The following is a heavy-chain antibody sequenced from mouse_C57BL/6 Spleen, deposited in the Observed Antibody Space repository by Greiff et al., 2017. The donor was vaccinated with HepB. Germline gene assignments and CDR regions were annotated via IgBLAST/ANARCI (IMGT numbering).Heavy chain of an antibody. CDR3: ARLGTTVVARYWYFDV. CDR2: IYPGDGDT. J-gene: IGHJ1*03. V-gene: IGHV1-80*01. CDR1: GYAFSSYW. D-gene: IGHD1-1*01. Sequence: VKLVESGAELVKPGASVKISCKASGYAFSSYWMNWVKQRPGKGLEWIGQIYPGDGDTNYNGKFKGKATLTADKSSSTAYMQLSSLTSEDSAVYFCARLGTTVVARYWYFDVWGTGTTVTVSS.